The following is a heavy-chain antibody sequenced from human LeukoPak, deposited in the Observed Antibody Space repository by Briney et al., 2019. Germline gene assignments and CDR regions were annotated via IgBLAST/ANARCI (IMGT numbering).Heavy chain of an antibody. V-gene: IGHV3-7*01. D-gene: IGHD3-16*01. CDR1: GFTFSSYW. CDR2: IKQDGSDK. J-gene: IGHJ4*02. CDR3: ARSRYDYIWGIDY. Sequence: GGSLRLSCAASGFTFSSYWMSWVRQAPGKGLEWVANIKQDGSDKYYVDSVKGRFTISRDNAKNTLYLQMNSLRDEDTAVFYCARSRYDYIWGIDYWGQGTLVTISS.